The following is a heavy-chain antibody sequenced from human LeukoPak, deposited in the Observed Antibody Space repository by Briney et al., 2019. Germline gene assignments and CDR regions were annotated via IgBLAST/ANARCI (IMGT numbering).Heavy chain of an antibody. D-gene: IGHD2-2*02. CDR1: GGAFSSYA. Sequence: SVKVSCKASGGAFSSYAISWVRQAPGQGLEWMGRIIPIFGIANYAQKFQGRVTITADKSTSTAYMELSSLRSEDTAVYYCAIPAAIGAAAGPSYFDYWGQGTLVTVSS. CDR3: AIPAAIGAAAGPSYFDY. V-gene: IGHV1-69*04. CDR2: IIPIFGIA. J-gene: IGHJ4*02.